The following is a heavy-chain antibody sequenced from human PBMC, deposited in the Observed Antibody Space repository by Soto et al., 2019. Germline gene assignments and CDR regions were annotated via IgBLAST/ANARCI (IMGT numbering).Heavy chain of an antibody. V-gene: IGHV1-3*01. CDR2: INAGNGDT. D-gene: IGHD3-16*02. CDR3: ARDRWEVSHVDY. CDR1: GYTFTNYA. J-gene: IGHJ4*02. Sequence: QVQLVQSGAEVKKPGASVKVSCKASGYTFTNYAMHWVRQAPGQRLEWMGWINAGNGDTRNSQKFQGRVTISRDTSASTAYMELISLRSEDTAVYYCARDRWEVSHVDYWGQGTLVTVSS.